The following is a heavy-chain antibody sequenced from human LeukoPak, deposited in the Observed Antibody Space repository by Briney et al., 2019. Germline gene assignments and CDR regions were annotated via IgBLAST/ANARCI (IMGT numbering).Heavy chain of an antibody. D-gene: IGHD1-26*01. V-gene: IGHV3-72*01. CDR3: ARTSTVGAAQAPFDY. Sequence: PGGSLRLSCAASGFTFSDHYMDWVRQAPGKGLEWVGRTRNKADGYTTEYATSVKGRFTISRDDSKNSVYLQMSSLKTEDTAVYYCARTSTVGAAQAPFDYWGQGTQVTVSS. CDR2: TRNKADGYTT. CDR1: GFTFSDHY. J-gene: IGHJ4*02.